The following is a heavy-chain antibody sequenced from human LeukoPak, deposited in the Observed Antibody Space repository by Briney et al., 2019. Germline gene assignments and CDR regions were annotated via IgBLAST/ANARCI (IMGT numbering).Heavy chain of an antibody. CDR1: GFTFKKYA. V-gene: IGHV3-21*01. J-gene: IGHJ4*02. D-gene: IGHD2/OR15-2a*01. CDR3: TRGLVSSEYPPTFVPDF. CDR2: ISITGYDI. Sequence: GDSLRLSCAPSGFTFKKYAMNGVRQAPGRGLEWVSSISITGYDIHDADSVKGRLTISRDNSKNSLYLQMNSLRDEDTAVYYCTRGLVSSEYPPTFVPDFWGQGTLVTVSS.